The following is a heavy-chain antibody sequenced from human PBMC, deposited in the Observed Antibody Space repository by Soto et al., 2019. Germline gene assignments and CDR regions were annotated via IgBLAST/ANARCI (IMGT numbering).Heavy chain of an antibody. V-gene: IGHV3-9*01. CDR1: GFTFDDYA. J-gene: IGHJ6*02. CDR3: AKDGGGGFLEWFPVTDYYYGMDV. CDR2: ISWNSGSI. D-gene: IGHD3-3*01. Sequence: EVQLVESGGGLVQPGRSLRLSCAASGFTFDDYAMHWVRQAPGKGLEWVSGISWNSGSIGYADSVKGRFTISRDNAKNSLYLQMNSLRAEGTALYYCAKDGGGGFLEWFPVTDYYYGMDVWGQGTTVTVSS.